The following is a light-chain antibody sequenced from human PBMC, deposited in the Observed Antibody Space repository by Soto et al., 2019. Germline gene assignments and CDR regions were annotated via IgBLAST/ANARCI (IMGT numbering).Light chain of an antibody. CDR1: SFNIASNY. CDR2: RSN. J-gene: IGLJ1*01. CDR3: AAWDDSLGGLYV. Sequence: QSVLTQPPSASGTPGQRVTISCSGSSFNIASNYVYWYQQLPGTAPKLLIYRSNQRPSGVPDRFSGSKSGTSASLAINGLRSDDEADYYCAAWDDSLGGLYVFGTGTKVTVL. V-gene: IGLV1-47*01.